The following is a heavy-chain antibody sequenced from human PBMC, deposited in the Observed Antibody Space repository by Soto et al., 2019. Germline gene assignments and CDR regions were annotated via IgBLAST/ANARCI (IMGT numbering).Heavy chain of an antibody. CDR3: ARQQQLDAFDI. CDR1: GFRLSSYS. D-gene: IGHD6-13*01. Sequence: EVQLVESGGGLAQPGGSLRLSCAASGFRLSSYSMNWVRQAPGKGLEWISYISSSGGTISYAGSVQGRFTISRDSAKNSLYLEMNGLSGEDTAVYYGARQQQLDAFDIWGPGTMVTVSS. CDR2: ISSSGGTI. V-gene: IGHV3-48*04. J-gene: IGHJ3*02.